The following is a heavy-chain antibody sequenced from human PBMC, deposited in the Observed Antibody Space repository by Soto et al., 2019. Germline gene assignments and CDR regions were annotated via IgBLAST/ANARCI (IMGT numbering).Heavy chain of an antibody. CDR2: IYYSGST. D-gene: IGHD2-15*01. CDR1: GGSISSCGYY. Sequence: SRTCTVSGGSISSCGYYWSWIRQPPGKGLEWIGYIYYSGSTYYNPSLKSRVTISVDTSKNQFSLKLSSVTAADTAVYYCAESTRGSYFDYWGQGTLVTVSS. J-gene: IGHJ4*02. V-gene: IGHV4-30-4*01. CDR3: AESTRGSYFDY.